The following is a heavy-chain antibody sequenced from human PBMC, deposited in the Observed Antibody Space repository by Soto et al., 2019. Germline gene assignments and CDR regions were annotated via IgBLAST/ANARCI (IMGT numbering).Heavy chain of an antibody. V-gene: IGHV3-11*06. CDR2: ISSSSSYT. D-gene: IGHD5-12*01. J-gene: IGHJ6*02. Sequence: GGSLSLSCAASGFTFSDYYMSWIRQAPGKGLEWVSYISSSSSYTNYADSVKGRFTISRDNAKNSLYLQMNSLRAEDTAVYYCARDRAIVATDDYYYGMDVWGQGTTVTVSS. CDR3: ARDRAIVATDDYYYGMDV. CDR1: GFTFSDYY.